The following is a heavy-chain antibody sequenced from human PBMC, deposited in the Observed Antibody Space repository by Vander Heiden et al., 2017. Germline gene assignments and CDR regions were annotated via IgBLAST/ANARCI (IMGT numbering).Heavy chain of an antibody. Sequence: QLQLQESGPGLVKPSETLSLTCTVSGGSISSSSYYWGWIRQPPGKGLEWIGSIYYSGSTYYNPSLKSRVTISVDTSKNQFSLKLSSVTAADTAVYYCARRSLAAALGWFDPWGQGTLVTVSS. CDR3: ARRSLAAALGWFDP. CDR2: IYYSGST. D-gene: IGHD6-13*01. CDR1: GGSISSSSYY. J-gene: IGHJ5*02. V-gene: IGHV4-39*01.